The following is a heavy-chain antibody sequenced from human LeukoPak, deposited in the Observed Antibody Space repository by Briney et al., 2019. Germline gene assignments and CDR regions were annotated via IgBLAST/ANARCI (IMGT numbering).Heavy chain of an antibody. Sequence: TXXLTXXXXXDSXXRYYWSWIRQPPGRGLEYIGYIHYTGDTNYNPSLKSRVTISVDTSKKQFSLKLSSVTAADTAVYYCARHDIRGGAYDIWGQGTMVTVSS. CDR2: IHYTGDT. D-gene: IGHD3-10*01. CDR3: ARHDIRGGAYDI. CDR1: XDSXXRYY. V-gene: IGHV4-59*08. J-gene: IGHJ3*02.